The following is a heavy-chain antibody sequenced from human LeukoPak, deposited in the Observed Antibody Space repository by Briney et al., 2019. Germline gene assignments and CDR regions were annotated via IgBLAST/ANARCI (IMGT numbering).Heavy chain of an antibody. CDR3: ARGDYGSGSYYISYFDY. CDR2: ISAYNGNT. Sequence: ASVKVSCKASGYTFTSYGISWVRQAPGQGLEWMGWISAYNGNTNYAQKLRGRVTMTTDTSTSTAYMELRSLRSDDTAVYYCARGDYGSGSYYISYFDYWGQGTLVTVSS. V-gene: IGHV1-18*01. D-gene: IGHD3-10*01. J-gene: IGHJ4*02. CDR1: GYTFTSYG.